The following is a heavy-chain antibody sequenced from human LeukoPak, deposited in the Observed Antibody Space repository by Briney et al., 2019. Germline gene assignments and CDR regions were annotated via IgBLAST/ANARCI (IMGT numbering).Heavy chain of an antibody. Sequence: SVKVSCKASGGTFSSYAISWVRQAPGQGLEWMGGIIPIFGTANYAQKFQGRVTITADESTSTVYMELSSLRSEDTAVYYCARRRSTSRTAFDIWGQGTMVTVSS. CDR3: ARRRSTSRTAFDI. V-gene: IGHV1-69*01. J-gene: IGHJ3*02. CDR1: GGTFSSYA. CDR2: IIPIFGTA. D-gene: IGHD2-2*01.